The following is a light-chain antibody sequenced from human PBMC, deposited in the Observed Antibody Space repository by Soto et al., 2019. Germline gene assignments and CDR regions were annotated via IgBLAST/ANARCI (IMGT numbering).Light chain of an antibody. Sequence: DIVMTQSPDSLAVSLGVRATINCTSSQSVLDSSTNKNYLSWYHQKPGQPPQLLIHLASIRESGVADRFSGSGSRTDFTLTIIRLQDEDVAIYYFQQYYETPHTFGLGTKLETK. CDR3: QQYYETPHT. CDR1: QSVLDSSTNKNY. CDR2: LAS. V-gene: IGKV4-1*01. J-gene: IGKJ2*01.